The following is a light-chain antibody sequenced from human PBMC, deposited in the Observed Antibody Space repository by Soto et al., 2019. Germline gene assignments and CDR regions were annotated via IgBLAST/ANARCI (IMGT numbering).Light chain of an antibody. V-gene: IGLV1-47*01. CDR3: AAWDDSLSGLCV. Sequence: SMLTQTPSASGTPGQSVTISCSGSSSNIGSHFVYWYQQLPGTAPKLLIYRNNQRPSGVPDRFSGSKSGTSASLAISGLRSEDEADYYCAAWDDSLSGLCVFGTGTKSPS. CDR2: RNN. CDR1: SSNIGSHF. J-gene: IGLJ1*01.